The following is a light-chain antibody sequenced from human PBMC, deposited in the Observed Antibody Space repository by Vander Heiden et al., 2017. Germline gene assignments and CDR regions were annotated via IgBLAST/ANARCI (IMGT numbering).Light chain of an antibody. CDR3: QSYDRSLSGWGV. J-gene: IGLJ1*01. Sequence: QSLLTQPPSVPGAPRQRVTIAGTGSSSNIGAGYDVHWYQQLPGTAAKLLIYTNNRRPSGVPDRFSASKSGTSASLAITGLQGEDEADYYCQSYDRSLSGWGVFGTGTKVTVL. V-gene: IGLV1-40*01. CDR1: SSNIGAGYD. CDR2: TNN.